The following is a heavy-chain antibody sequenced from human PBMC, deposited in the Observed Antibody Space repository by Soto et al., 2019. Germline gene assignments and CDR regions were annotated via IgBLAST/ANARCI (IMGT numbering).Heavy chain of an antibody. J-gene: IGHJ6*02. CDR3: ARGQFHHVSNYYYALDV. Sequence: QVQLVQSGAEVKKPGSSVKVSCKASGGTFSSYAISWVRQAPGQGLEWMGGFIPMFNRPHSARKFQGRVTITADESTSTAYMDLSRQRSEDTAVYYCARGQFHHVSNYYYALDVWGQGTTVTVSS. CDR1: GGTFSSYA. CDR2: FIPMFNRP. V-gene: IGHV1-69*01.